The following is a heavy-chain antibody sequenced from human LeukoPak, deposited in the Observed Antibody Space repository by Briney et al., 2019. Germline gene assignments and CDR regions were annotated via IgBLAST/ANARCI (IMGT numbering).Heavy chain of an antibody. J-gene: IGHJ4*02. D-gene: IGHD6-19*01. V-gene: IGHV4-39*07. CDR2: IYYSGST. Sequence: SETLSLTCTVSGGSISNSSSYWGWIRQPPGKGLEWIGSIYYSGSTYYNPSLKSRVTISVDTSKNQFSLKLSSVTAADTAVYYCARDRSSGWYFDYWGQGTLVTVSS. CDR1: GGSISNSSSY. CDR3: ARDRSSGWYFDY.